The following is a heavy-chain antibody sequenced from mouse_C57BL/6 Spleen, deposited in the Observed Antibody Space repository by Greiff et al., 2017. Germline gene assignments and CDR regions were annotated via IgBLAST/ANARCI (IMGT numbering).Heavy chain of an antibody. CDR3: ARWGPWYFDV. J-gene: IGHJ1*03. CDR1: GYAFSSSW. Sequence: QVQLQQSGPELVKPGASVKISCKASGYAFSSSWMNWVKQRPGKGLEWIGRIYPGDGDTNYNGKFKGKATLTADKSSSTAYMQLSSLTSEDSAVYFCARWGPWYFDVWGTGTTVTVSS. V-gene: IGHV1-82*01. D-gene: IGHD3-3*01. CDR2: IYPGDGDT.